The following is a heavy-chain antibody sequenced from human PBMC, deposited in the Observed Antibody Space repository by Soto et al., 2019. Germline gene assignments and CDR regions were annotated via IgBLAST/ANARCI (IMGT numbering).Heavy chain of an antibody. J-gene: IGHJ4*02. CDR2: ISASGGTT. CDR1: GFTFGSYA. D-gene: IGHD2-2*01. Sequence: PGGSLRLSCAASGFTFGSYAMSWVRQAPGKGLEWVSVISASGGTTYFADSVKGRFTISRDNSKNTLFLELRSLRGEDTAVYYCAKETKAAAGDYLDSWCQGTLVTVS. V-gene: IGHV3-23*01. CDR3: AKETKAAAGDYLDS.